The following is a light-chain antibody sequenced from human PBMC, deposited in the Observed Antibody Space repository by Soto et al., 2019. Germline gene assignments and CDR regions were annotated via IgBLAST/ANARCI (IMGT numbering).Light chain of an antibody. CDR2: RNN. CDR3: AAWDDSLSGPHVV. J-gene: IGLJ2*01. V-gene: IGLV1-47*01. Sequence: QSVLTQPPSASGTPGQRVTISCSGSSSNIGSNYVYWYPQLPGTAPKLLIYRNNQRPSGVPDRFSGSKSGTSASLAISGLRSEDEADYYCAAWDDSLSGPHVVFGGGTKLTVL. CDR1: SSNIGSNY.